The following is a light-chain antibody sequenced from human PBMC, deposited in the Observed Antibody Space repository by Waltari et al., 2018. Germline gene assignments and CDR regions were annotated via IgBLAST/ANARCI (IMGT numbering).Light chain of an antibody. CDR3: QTWGTGIXV. CDR2: XNSDGSH. CDR1: SGHSSYA. J-gene: IGLJ3*02. V-gene: IGLV4-69*01. Sequence: QLVLXQSPXASASLGASVKLTCXLSSGHSSYAIAWHQQQPEKGPRYLMKXNSDGSHSKGDGXPXRXSGSSSGAERYLTISXLQSEDXADYYCQTWGTGIXVFGGGTKLTVL.